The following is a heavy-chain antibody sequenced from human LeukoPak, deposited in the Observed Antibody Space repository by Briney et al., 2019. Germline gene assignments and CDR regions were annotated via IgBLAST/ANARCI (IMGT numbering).Heavy chain of an antibody. J-gene: IGHJ4*02. CDR3: AKGRRNGGLMVCAILFDY. Sequence: GGSLRLSCAASGFTFSSYAMSWVRQAPGKGLEWVSAISGSGGSTYYADSVKGRFTISRDNSKNTLYLQMNSLRAEDTAVYYCAKGRRNGGLMVCAILFDYWGQGTLVTVSS. CDR2: ISGSGGST. CDR1: GFTFSSYA. V-gene: IGHV3-23*01. D-gene: IGHD2-8*01.